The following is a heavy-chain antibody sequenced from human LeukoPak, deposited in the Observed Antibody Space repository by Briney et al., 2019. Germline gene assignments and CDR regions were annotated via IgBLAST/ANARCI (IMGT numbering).Heavy chain of an antibody. CDR2: INWNGGST. J-gene: IGHJ4*02. Sequence: GGSLRVSCAASGFTFGDYGMSWVRQARGKGLEWVSGINWNGGSTGYADSVKGRFTISRDNAKNSLYLQMNSLRAEDTALYYCARDPDIVVVPAAIPFDYWGQGTLVTVSS. D-gene: IGHD2-2*01. CDR1: GFTFGDYG. CDR3: ARDPDIVVVPAAIPFDY. V-gene: IGHV3-20*04.